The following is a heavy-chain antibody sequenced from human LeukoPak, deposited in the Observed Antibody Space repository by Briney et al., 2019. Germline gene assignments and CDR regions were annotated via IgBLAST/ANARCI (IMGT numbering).Heavy chain of an antibody. V-gene: IGHV1-69*04. Sequence: GASVEVSCKASGGTFSSYAISWVRQAPGQGLEWMGRIIPILGIANYAQKFQGRVTITADKSTSTAYMELSSLRSEDTAVYYCASTAPGYCSSTSCYTGRPYYYYGMDVWGQGTTVTVSS. CDR3: ASTAPGYCSSTSCYTGRPYYYYGMDV. CDR1: GGTFSSYA. J-gene: IGHJ6*02. CDR2: IIPILGIA. D-gene: IGHD2-2*02.